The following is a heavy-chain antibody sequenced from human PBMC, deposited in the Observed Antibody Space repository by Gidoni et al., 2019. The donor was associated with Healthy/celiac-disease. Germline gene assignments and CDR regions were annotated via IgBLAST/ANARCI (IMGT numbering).Heavy chain of an antibody. V-gene: IGHV3-23*01. Sequence: EVQLLESGGGLVQPGGSLRLSCAASGFTFSRYAMSWVRQAPGKGLEWVSAISGSGGSTYYADSVKGRFTISRDNSKNTLYLQMNSLRAEDTAVYYCAKDLAIFGVVITRYYYYYGMDVWGQGTTVTVSS. CDR2: ISGSGGST. CDR1: GFTFSRYA. D-gene: IGHD3-3*01. CDR3: AKDLAIFGVVITRYYYYYGMDV. J-gene: IGHJ6*02.